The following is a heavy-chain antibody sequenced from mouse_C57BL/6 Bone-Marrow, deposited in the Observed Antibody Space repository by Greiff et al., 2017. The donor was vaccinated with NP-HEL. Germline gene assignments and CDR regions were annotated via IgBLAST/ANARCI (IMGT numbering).Heavy chain of an antibody. J-gene: IGHJ3*01. CDR3: AVNYYGSSPFAY. Sequence: QVHVKQSGPGLVQPSQSLSITCTVSGFSLTSYGVHWVRQPPGKGLEWLGVIWSGGSTDYNAAFISRLSISKDNSKSQVFFKMNSLQADDTAIYYCAVNYYGSSPFAYWGQGTLVTVSA. CDR1: GFSLTSYG. CDR2: IWSGGST. V-gene: IGHV2-4*01. D-gene: IGHD1-1*01.